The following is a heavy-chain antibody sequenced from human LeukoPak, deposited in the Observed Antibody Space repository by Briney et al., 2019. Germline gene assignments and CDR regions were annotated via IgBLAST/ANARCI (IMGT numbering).Heavy chain of an antibody. D-gene: IGHD2-2*01. J-gene: IGHJ3*02. V-gene: IGHV4-34*01. CDR2: INHSGST. Sequence: SETLSLTCAVYGGSFSGYYWSWIRQPPGKGLEWIEEINHSGSTNYNPSLKSRVTISVDTSKNQFSLKLSSVTAADTAVYYCARGAYQPLPSRVNAFDIWGQGTMVTVSS. CDR1: GGSFSGYY. CDR3: ARGAYQPLPSRVNAFDI.